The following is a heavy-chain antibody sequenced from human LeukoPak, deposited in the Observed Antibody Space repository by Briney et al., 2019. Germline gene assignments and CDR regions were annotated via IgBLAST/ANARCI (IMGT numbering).Heavy chain of an antibody. J-gene: IGHJ4*02. CDR2: ISSSTNTI. CDR1: GFLFNDYT. Sequence: GSLRLSFAVSGFLFNDYTMNWVRQAPGKGLEWVSSISSSTNTIYYADSVKGRFTISRDNAKSSLYLQMNSLRVEDTAVYYCASPGGGSGWAYYFEYWGQGTLVTVSS. D-gene: IGHD6-19*01. V-gene: IGHV3-48*01. CDR3: ASPGGGSGWAYYFEY.